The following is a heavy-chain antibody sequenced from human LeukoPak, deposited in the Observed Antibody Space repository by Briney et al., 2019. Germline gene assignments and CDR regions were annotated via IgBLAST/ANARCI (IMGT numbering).Heavy chain of an antibody. CDR2: IRSKTYGGTT. J-gene: IGHJ4*02. V-gene: IGHV3-49*04. Sequence: PGGSLRLSCAASGFTFDDYAMNWVRQAPGKGLEWVGFIRSKTYGGTTAYAASVKGRFTISRDDSKTIAYLQMNSLKTKDTAVYYCSRQIRATTDYFDYWGQGTLVTVSS. CDR3: SRQIRATTDYFDY. D-gene: IGHD5-12*01. CDR1: GFTFDDYA.